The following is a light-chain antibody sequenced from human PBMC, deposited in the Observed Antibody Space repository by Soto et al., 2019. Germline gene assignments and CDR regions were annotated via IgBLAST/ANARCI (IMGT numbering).Light chain of an antibody. Sequence: EVVLTQSPGTLSLSPGERAILSCRASQSVNSGYLAWYQQKPGQAPRLLIYGTSIRAPGIPDRFSGSGSGPDFTLTISRLAPEDFAVYSCQQYLASPPWSFGQGTKVE. CDR3: QQYLASPPWS. CDR1: QSVNSGY. CDR2: GTS. V-gene: IGKV3-20*01. J-gene: IGKJ1*01.